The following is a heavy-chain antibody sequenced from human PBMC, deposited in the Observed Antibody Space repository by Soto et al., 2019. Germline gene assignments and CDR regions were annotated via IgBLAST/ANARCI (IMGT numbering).Heavy chain of an antibody. Sequence: QVQLVQSGAEVKKPGASVKVSCKASGYTFTSYYMHWVRQAPGQGLERMGIINPSGGSTSYAQKFQGRVTKTRDTYTSTVYMELSSLRAEDTAVYYCASRLGYCSGGSCYPPPFDYWGQGTLVTVSS. J-gene: IGHJ4*02. CDR3: ASRLGYCSGGSCYPPPFDY. D-gene: IGHD2-15*01. V-gene: IGHV1-46*03. CDR2: INPSGGST. CDR1: GYTFTSYY.